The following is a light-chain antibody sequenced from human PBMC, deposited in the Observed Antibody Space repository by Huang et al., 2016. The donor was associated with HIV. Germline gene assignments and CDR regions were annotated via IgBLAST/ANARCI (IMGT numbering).Light chain of an antibody. V-gene: IGKV3-15*01. CDR3: QQYNNWLMYT. Sequence: DIVMTQSPATLSVSPGERATLSCRAIQSVSNKLAWYQQKPGEAPMLRIYGASSRATGIPARCSGSGSGTDFTLTISSLQSEDFAVYYCQQYNNWLMYTFGQGTKLEIK. CDR2: GAS. CDR1: QSVSNK. J-gene: IGKJ2*01.